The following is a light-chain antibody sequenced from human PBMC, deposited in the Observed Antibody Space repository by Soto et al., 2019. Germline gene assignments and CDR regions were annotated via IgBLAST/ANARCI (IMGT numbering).Light chain of an antibody. CDR1: QSVSSSY. CDR3: QQSGSSPIT. Sequence: EIVLTQSPGTLSLSPGERATLSCRASQSVSSSYLAWYQQKPGQAPRLLIYNASSRATGIPDRFSGSGSGTDFTLTISRLEPEDFAVYYCQQSGSSPITFGPETKVDIK. J-gene: IGKJ3*01. CDR2: NAS. V-gene: IGKV3-20*01.